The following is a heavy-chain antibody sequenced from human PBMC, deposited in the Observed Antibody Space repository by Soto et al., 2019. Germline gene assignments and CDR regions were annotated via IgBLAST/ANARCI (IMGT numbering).Heavy chain of an antibody. V-gene: IGHV1-18*04. D-gene: IGHD1-26*01. CDR2: ITVNSRNT. CDR3: ARASIYGTYYYFDH. J-gene: IGHJ4*02. CDR1: GYTFTSDG. Sequence: ASVKVSCKASGYTFTSDGITWVRQAPGQGLEWMGWITVNSRNTHYAQKLQGRVTMTTDTSTTTAYMELWSLRSDDTAVYYCARASIYGTYYYFDHWGQGTPVTVSS.